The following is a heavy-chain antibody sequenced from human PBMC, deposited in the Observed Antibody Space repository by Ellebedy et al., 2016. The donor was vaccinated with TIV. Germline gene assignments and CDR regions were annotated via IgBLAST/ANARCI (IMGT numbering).Heavy chain of an antibody. V-gene: IGHV4-39*01. Sequence: SETLSLXCTVSGGSIISSSYFWGWILQPPGMGLEWIGIIYYTGSTYYSPSLQSRVTISVDTSKNQFSLNLSSVTAADTAVYYCARPLRSTVTTSIYVDYWGQGTLVTGSS. CDR1: GGSIISSSYF. J-gene: IGHJ4*02. CDR3: ARPLRSTVTTSIYVDY. CDR2: IYYTGST. D-gene: IGHD4-17*01.